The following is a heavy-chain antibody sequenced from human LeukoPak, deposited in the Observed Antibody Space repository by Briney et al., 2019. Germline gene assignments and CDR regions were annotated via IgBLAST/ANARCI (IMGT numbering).Heavy chain of an antibody. CDR1: GYTFTSYY. CDR3: ARSVPYSSSWGPTFDY. CDR2: INPSGGST. J-gene: IGHJ4*02. V-gene: IGHV1-46*01. D-gene: IGHD6-13*01. Sequence: ASVKVSCKASGYTFTSYYMHWVRQAPGQGLEWVGIINPSGGSTSYAQKFQGRVTMTRDTSTSTVYMELSSLRSEDTAVYYCARSVPYSSSWGPTFDYWGQGTLVTVSS.